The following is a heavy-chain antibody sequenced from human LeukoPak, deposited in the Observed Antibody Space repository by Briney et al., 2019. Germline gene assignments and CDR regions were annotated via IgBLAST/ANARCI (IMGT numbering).Heavy chain of an antibody. J-gene: IGHJ4*02. Sequence: SETLSLTCTVSGGSISSSGYYWSWIRQPPGKGLEWIGEINHSGSTNYNPSLKSRVTISVDTSKNQFSLKLSSVTAADTAVYYCARAGLAAAGTRPLDYWGQGTLVTVSS. V-gene: IGHV4-39*07. CDR2: INHSGST. D-gene: IGHD6-13*01. CDR3: ARAGLAAAGTRPLDY. CDR1: GGSISSSGYY.